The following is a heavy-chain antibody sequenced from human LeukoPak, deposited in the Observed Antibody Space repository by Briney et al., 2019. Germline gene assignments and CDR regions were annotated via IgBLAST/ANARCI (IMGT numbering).Heavy chain of an antibody. V-gene: IGHV4-39*01. CDR2: IYNGEST. J-gene: IGHJ4*02. CDR1: GGSITSSSYY. CDR3: ARSARIAARPQNFDY. D-gene: IGHD6-6*01. Sequence: PSEALSLTCTVSGGSITSSSYYWGWIRQPPGKGLEWIGNIYNGESTYYNPSLKSRLTISVDTSKNQFSLKLRSVTAADTAVYFCARSARIAARPQNFDYWGQGTLVPVSS.